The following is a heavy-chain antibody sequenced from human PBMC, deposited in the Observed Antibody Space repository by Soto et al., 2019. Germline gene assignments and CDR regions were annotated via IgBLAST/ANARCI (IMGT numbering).Heavy chain of an antibody. J-gene: IGHJ4*02. Sequence: GGSLRLSCAASGFTFSTYAMTWVRQAPGKGLEWVSTISGSGSITYYADSVKGRFTISRDNSKNTLYLQMNSLRAEDTAIYYCTRVFRGCSSRSCFLAYCGQGTLVTVSS. CDR2: ISGSGSIT. D-gene: IGHD2-15*01. CDR1: GFTFSTYA. V-gene: IGHV3-23*01. CDR3: TRVFRGCSSRSCFLAY.